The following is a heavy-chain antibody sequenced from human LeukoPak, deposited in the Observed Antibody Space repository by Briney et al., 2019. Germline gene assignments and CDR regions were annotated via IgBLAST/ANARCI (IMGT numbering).Heavy chain of an antibody. CDR2: IYSSGST. J-gene: IGHJ4*02. Sequence: SQTLSLTCTVSGGSISSGSYYWSWIRQPAGKGLEWIGRIYSSGSTNYNPSLKSRVTISVDTSKNQFSLKLNSVSAADTAVYYCASEAYDFWSGYYDYWGQGTLVTVSS. V-gene: IGHV4-61*02. CDR1: GGSISSGSYY. CDR3: ASEAYDFWSGYYDY. D-gene: IGHD3-3*01.